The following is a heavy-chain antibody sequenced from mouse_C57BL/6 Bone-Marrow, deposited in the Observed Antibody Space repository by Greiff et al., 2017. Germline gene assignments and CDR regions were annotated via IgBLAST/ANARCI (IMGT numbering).Heavy chain of an antibody. CDR2: IDPANGNT. CDR3: ARDGYYVGWYFDV. D-gene: IGHD2-3*01. V-gene: IGHV14-3*01. CDR1: GFNIKNTY. Sequence: EVQLQQSVAELVRPGASVKLSCTASGFNIKNTYMHWVKQRPEQGLEWIGRIDPANGNTKYAPKFQGKATIAADKTSNTAYLQLSSLTSEDTAIYYCARDGYYVGWYFDVWGTGTTVTVSS. J-gene: IGHJ1*03.